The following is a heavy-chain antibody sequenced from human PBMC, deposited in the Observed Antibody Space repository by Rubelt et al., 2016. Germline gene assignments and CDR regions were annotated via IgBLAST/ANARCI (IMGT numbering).Heavy chain of an antibody. CDR1: GGSISSSSYY. J-gene: IGHJ4*02. Sequence: QLQLQESGPGLVKPSETLSLTCTVSGGSISSSSYYWGWIRQPPGKGLEWIGSIYYSGSTYYNPSTKSRVTITVDPSKTQFSLNLKSVAAAGTALYYCASGYYDDSSGYWKYGQSLDYWGQGTLVTVSS. V-gene: IGHV4-39*01. CDR3: ASGYYDDSSGYWKYGQSLDY. D-gene: IGHD3-22*01. CDR2: IYYSGST.